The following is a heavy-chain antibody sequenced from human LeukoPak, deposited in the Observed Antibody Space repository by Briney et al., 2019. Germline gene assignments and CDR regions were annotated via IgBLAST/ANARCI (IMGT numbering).Heavy chain of an antibody. CDR1: GYTFTGYY. V-gene: IGHV1-2*02. J-gene: IGHJ4*02. D-gene: IGHD3-9*01. CDR2: INPNSGDT. CDR3: ARDRTAYDILTAADY. Sequence: ASVKVSCKASGYTFTGYYIHWVRQAPGQGLQRMGWINPNSGDTHYAQNFQGRVTMTRDTSISTAYLDLSRLRSDDTAVYYCARDRTAYDILTAADYWGQGTLVSVSS.